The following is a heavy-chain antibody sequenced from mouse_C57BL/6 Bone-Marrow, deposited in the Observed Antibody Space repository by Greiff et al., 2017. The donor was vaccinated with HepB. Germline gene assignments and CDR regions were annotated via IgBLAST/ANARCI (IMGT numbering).Heavy chain of an antibody. CDR3: ARVTLVVAYYAMDY. CDR1: GYTFTSYW. J-gene: IGHJ4*01. D-gene: IGHD2-1*01. Sequence: QVQLQQSGAELVKPGASVKLSCKASGYTFTSYWMHWVKQRPGRGLEWIGRIDPNSGGTKYNEKFKSKATLTVDKPSSTAYMHLSSLTSEDSAVYYCARVTLVVAYYAMDYWGPGTSVTVSS. CDR2: IDPNSGGT. V-gene: IGHV1-72*01.